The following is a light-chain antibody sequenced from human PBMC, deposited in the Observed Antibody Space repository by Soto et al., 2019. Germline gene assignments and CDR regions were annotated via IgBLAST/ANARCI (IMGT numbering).Light chain of an antibody. Sequence: QSVLTQPASVSGSPGQSITISCTGTSRDVGAYDYVSWYLQYPDKAPQLLIYYVDHRPSGVSSRFSGSKSGNTASLTISGLQAEDEGDYYCCSHAAGSIYFFGTGTKVTVL. CDR3: CSHAAGSIYF. J-gene: IGLJ1*01. CDR1: SRDVGAYDY. CDR2: YVD. V-gene: IGLV2-14*03.